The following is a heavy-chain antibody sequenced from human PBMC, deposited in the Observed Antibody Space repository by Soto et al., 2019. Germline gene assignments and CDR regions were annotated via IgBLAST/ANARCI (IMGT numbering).Heavy chain of an antibody. D-gene: IGHD2-15*01. CDR1: GYTFTSYY. V-gene: IGHV1-46*01. J-gene: IGHJ5*02. CDR3: ARTTRGYCSGGSRYAGKKNWFDP. CDR2: INPSGGST. Sequence: ASVKVSCKASGYTFTSYYMHWVRQAPGQGLEWMGIINPSGGSTSYAQKFQGRVTMTRDTSTSTVYMELSSLRSEDTAVYYCARTTRGYCSGGSRYAGKKNWFDPWGQGTLVTVSS.